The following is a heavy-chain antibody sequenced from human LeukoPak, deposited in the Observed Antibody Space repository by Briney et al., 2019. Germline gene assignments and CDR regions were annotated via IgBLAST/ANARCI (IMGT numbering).Heavy chain of an antibody. CDR3: ARDSSGYFHWFDP. J-gene: IGHJ5*02. Sequence: GGSLRLSCAASGFTFSSYAMHWVRQAPGKGLEWVAVISYDGSNKYYADSVKGRFTISRDNAKNSLYLQMNSLRAEDTAVYYCARDSSGYFHWFDPWGQGTLVTVSS. V-gene: IGHV3-30*04. CDR1: GFTFSSYA. D-gene: IGHD3-22*01. CDR2: ISYDGSNK.